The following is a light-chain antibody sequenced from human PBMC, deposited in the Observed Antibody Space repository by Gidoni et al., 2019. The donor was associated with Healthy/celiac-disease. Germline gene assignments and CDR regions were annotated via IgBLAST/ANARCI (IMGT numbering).Light chain of an antibody. CDR1: QDISNY. CDR2: DAS. Sequence: DIQMTQSPSSLSASVGDRVTITCQASQDISNYLNWYQQNPGKAPKLLIYDASNLETGVPSRFSGSGSGTDFTFTISSLQPEDIATYYCQQYDNLLPRFTFGPXTKVDIK. J-gene: IGKJ3*01. CDR3: QQYDNLLPRFT. V-gene: IGKV1-33*01.